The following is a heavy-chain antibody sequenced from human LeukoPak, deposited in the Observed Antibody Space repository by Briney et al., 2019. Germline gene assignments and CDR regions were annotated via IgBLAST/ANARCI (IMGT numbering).Heavy chain of an antibody. CDR1: GFTFSSYW. Sequence: GGSLRLSCAASGFTFSSYWMSWVRQAPGKGLGWVANIKQDGSEKYYVDSAKGRFTISRDNAKNSLYLQMNSLRAEDTAVYYCARDSDYYDSSGYYGYWGQGTLVTVSS. J-gene: IGHJ4*02. D-gene: IGHD3-22*01. CDR2: IKQDGSEK. CDR3: ARDSDYYDSSGYYGY. V-gene: IGHV3-7*01.